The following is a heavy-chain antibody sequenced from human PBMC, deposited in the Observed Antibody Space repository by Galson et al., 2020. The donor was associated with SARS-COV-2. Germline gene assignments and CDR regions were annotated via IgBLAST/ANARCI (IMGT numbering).Heavy chain of an antibody. V-gene: IGHV3-49*04. CDR2: IRTKTYGGTT. Sequence: GGSLRLSCTASGFNFGDYPMSWVRQAPGKGREWVGFIRTKTYGGTTEYAASVKGRFTISRDDSKSVAYLQMNSLKTEDTAVYYCTGQLVFDSWGQGTLVTVSS. D-gene: IGHD5-18*01. CDR3: TGQLVFDS. CDR1: GFNFGDYP. J-gene: IGHJ4*02.